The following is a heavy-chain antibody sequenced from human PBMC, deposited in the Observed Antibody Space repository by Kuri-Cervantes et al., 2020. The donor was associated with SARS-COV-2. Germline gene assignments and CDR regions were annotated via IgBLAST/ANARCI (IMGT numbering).Heavy chain of an antibody. CDR2: IKQDGSEK. Sequence: WGSLTLTCAVSGFTISSYCKSWVRQAPGQGLEWVANIKQDGSEKYYVDSVKGRFTITRDNTKNSLYLQMNSLRAEDTAVYYYATGVRGYSYGPDYWGQGTLVTVSS. V-gene: IGHV3-7*05. J-gene: IGHJ4*02. CDR1: GFTISSYC. CDR3: ATGVRGYSYGPDY. D-gene: IGHD5-18*01.